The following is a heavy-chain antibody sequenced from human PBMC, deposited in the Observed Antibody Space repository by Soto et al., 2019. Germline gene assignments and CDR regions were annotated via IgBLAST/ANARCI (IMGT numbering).Heavy chain of an antibody. CDR1: GGSISSGDYY. CDR3: ARAAVHSGWYHDY. D-gene: IGHD6-19*01. V-gene: IGHV4-30-4*02. Sequence: SETLSLTCTVSGGSISSGDYYWSWIRQPPGKGLEWIGYIYYSGSTFYNPSLKNRVTISLDTSKIQFSLKLSSVTAADTATYYCARAAVHSGWYHDYWGQGIPVTVSS. CDR2: IYYSGST. J-gene: IGHJ4*02.